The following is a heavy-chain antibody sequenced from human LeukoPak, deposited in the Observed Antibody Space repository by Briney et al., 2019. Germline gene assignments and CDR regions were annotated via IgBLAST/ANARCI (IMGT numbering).Heavy chain of an antibody. D-gene: IGHD3-16*02. CDR2: INHSGST. CDR3: ARFRYRMATYYYYGMDV. J-gene: IGHJ6*02. V-gene: IGHV4-34*01. CDR1: GGSFSGYY. Sequence: PSETLSLTCAVYGGSFSGYYWSWIRQPPGKGLEWIGEINHSGSTNYNPSLKSRVTISVDTSNNQFSLKLSSVTAADTAVYYCARFRYRMATYYYYGMDVWGQGTTVTVSS.